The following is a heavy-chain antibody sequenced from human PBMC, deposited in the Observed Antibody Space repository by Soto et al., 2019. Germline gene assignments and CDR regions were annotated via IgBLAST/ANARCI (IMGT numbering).Heavy chain of an antibody. J-gene: IGHJ5*02. CDR3: ARDRLPMVVVVMGWFDP. CDR1: VFSFRDYY. CDR2: ISGSGNTI. Sequence: PWWSLRLSCSASVFSFRDYYMSWVRQAPGKGLEWISYISGSGNTIYYADSVKGRFIISRDNAKNSLFLQMNSLRADDTAVYYCARDRLPMVVVVMGWFDPWGQGTLVTVS. V-gene: IGHV3-11*01. D-gene: IGHD3-22*01.